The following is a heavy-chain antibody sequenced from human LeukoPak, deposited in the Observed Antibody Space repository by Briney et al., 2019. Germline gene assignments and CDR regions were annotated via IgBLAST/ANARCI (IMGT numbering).Heavy chain of an antibody. D-gene: IGHD3-22*01. J-gene: IGHJ1*01. CDR3: AREWRSDGSALPSY. V-gene: IGHV1-46*01. CDR2: INPSGGSA. CDR1: GYTFISYN. Sequence: ASVKVSCKASGYTFISYNIHWVRQAPGQGLEWMGVINPSGGSATYVQKFQGRVTLTRDTSTSTVYMDLSSLRFEDTAVYYCAREWRSDGSALPSYWGQGTLVTVSS.